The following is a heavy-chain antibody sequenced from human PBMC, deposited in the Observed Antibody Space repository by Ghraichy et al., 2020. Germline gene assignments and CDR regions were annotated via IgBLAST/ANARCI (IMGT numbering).Heavy chain of an antibody. D-gene: IGHD2/OR15-2a*01. CDR3: EYNYFLDHTPVYYEFSFDF. CDR2: IFWDDTK. V-gene: IGHV2-5*02. CDR1: GFSLSNGVG. J-gene: IGHJ4*02. Sequence: SGPTLVKPTQTLTLTCTFSGFSLSNGVGVAWIRQPPGKALEWLGFIFWDDTKHYTPSLKSRLTITKDTSKNQVVLTMTNMDPVDTGTYFCEYNYFLDHTPVYYEFSFDFWGQGTQGTVSS.